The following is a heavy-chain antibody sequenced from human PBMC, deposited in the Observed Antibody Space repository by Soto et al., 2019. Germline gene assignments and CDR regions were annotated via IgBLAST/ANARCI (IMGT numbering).Heavy chain of an antibody. CDR3: AKDIGGSYQLHDAFDI. J-gene: IGHJ3*02. Sequence: GGSLRLSCAASGFTFDDYTMHWVRQAPGKGLEWVSLISWDGGSTYYADSVKGRFTISRDNSKNSLYLQMNSLRTEDTALYYCAKDIGGSYQLHDAFDIWGQGTMVTVSS. CDR1: GFTFDDYT. V-gene: IGHV3-43*01. CDR2: ISWDGGST. D-gene: IGHD2-2*01.